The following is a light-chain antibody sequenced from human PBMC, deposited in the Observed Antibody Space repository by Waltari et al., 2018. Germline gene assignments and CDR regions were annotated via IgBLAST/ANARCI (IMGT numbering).Light chain of an antibody. V-gene: IGLV2-23*02. CDR2: TVS. Sequence: ALTQPAPVSGSPGQSITIFCTGTSSDIGSYNLVSWYHYHPGKAPKLLIYTVSRRPFGVASRFSGSKYSDTATLTVSELEAEDEADYYCCAYAGINTLVFGGGTKLTVL. CDR3: CAYAGINTLV. J-gene: IGLJ3*02. CDR1: SSDIGSYNL.